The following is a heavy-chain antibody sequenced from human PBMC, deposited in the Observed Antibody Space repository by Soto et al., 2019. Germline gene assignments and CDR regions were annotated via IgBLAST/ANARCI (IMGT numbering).Heavy chain of an antibody. CDR1: GGSFKNYY. CDR3: ASINSNYASFTNVDL. V-gene: IGHV4-34*01. J-gene: IGHJ2*01. D-gene: IGHD4-4*01. Sequence: QVQLQQWGAGLLKPSETLSLTCAVYGGSFKNYYWSWIRQPSWKGLEWIGEITDTGSTNYNPSLKSRVTISADTSKHQFSVRLSSVTAADTAVYYCASINSNYASFTNVDLWGRGTLVTVS. CDR2: ITDTGST.